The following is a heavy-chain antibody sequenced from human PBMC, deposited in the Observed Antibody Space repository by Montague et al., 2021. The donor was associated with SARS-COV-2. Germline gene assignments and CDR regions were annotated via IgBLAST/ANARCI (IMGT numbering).Heavy chain of an antibody. CDR3: ARRGRKLLPVATTIGGFDI. CDR2: IYDNGST. D-gene: IGHD5-12*01. J-gene: IGHJ3*02. V-gene: IGHV4-39*02. CDR1: GGSISSSNYY. Sequence: SETLSLTCTVSGGSISSSNYYWDWIRQPPGKGLEWIGSIYDNGSTYYNPSLKSRVTISVDTSKNHFSLKLSSVTAADTAVYYCARRGRKLLPVATTIGGFDIWGQGTMVTVSS.